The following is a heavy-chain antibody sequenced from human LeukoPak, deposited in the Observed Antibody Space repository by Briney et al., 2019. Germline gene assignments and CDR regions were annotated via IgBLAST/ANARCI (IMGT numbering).Heavy chain of an antibody. CDR1: GFTFSTYG. CDR2: IWYDGSNK. J-gene: IGHJ4*02. V-gene: IGHV3-33*01. Sequence: GGSLRLSCAASGFTFSTYGMHWVRQAPGKGLEWVAVIWYDGSNKCYADSVQGRFTISRDNSKNTLYLQMNSLRAEDTAVYSCARASGPFDYWGQGTLVTVSS. D-gene: IGHD3-10*01. CDR3: ARASGPFDY.